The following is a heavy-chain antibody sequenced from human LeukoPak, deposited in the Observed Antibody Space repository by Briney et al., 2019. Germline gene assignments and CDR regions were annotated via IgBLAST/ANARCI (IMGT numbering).Heavy chain of an antibody. Sequence: ASVKVSCKASGGTFSNYAINWVRQAPGQGLEWMGGVLPIFNKTNYAQKFRGRVTITTDEFTSAAYMELSSLRSEDTAVYYCVRDGRKYYDSSVLDYFDYWGQGTLVTVSS. CDR2: VLPIFNKT. V-gene: IGHV1-69*05. CDR3: VRDGRKYYDSSVLDYFDY. J-gene: IGHJ4*02. D-gene: IGHD3-22*01. CDR1: GGTFSNYA.